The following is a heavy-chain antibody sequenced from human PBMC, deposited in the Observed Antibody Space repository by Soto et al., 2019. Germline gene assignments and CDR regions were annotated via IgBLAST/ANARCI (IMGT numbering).Heavy chain of an antibody. CDR2: ISGSGGST. V-gene: IGHV3-23*01. D-gene: IGHD1-26*01. CDR1: GFTFSSYA. Sequence: PGGSLRLSCAASGFTFSSYAIILVRQAPGKGLEWVSAISGSGGSTYYADSVKGRFTISRDNSKNTLYLQMNSLRAEDTAVYHCAKDKVGATIFDYWGQGTLVTVSS. J-gene: IGHJ4*02. CDR3: AKDKVGATIFDY.